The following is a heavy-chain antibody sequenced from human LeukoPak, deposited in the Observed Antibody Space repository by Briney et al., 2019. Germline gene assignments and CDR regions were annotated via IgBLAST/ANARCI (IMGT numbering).Heavy chain of an antibody. CDR1: GGSFSGYH. CDR3: ARGRHDITMIVVVMTSVSYYLDV. J-gene: IGHJ6*03. V-gene: IGHV4-34*01. D-gene: IGHD3-22*01. CDR2: INSSGST. Sequence: SETLSLTCAVYGGSFSGYHWTWIRQSPGKGLEWIGDINSSGSTYYNPSLKSRLTISVDTSKNQFSLKLRSVTAADTAVYYCARGRHDITMIVVVMTSVSYYLDVWGKGTTVTVS.